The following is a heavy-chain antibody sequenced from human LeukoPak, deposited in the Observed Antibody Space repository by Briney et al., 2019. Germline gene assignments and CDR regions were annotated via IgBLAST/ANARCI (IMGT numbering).Heavy chain of an antibody. V-gene: IGHV3-74*01. J-gene: IGHJ6*03. D-gene: IGHD3-3*01. Sequence: GSLRLSCAASGFTFSSYWMHWVRQAPGKGLVWVSRINSDGSSTSYADSVKGRFTISRDNAKNTLYLQMNSLRAEDTAVYYCAREAYDFWSGYLRPYYMDVWGKGTTVTVSS. CDR1: GFTFSSYW. CDR3: AREAYDFWSGYLRPYYMDV. CDR2: INSDGSST.